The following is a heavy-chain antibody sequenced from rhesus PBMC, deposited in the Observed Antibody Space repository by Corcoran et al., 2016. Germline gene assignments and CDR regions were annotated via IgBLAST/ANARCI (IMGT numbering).Heavy chain of an antibody. CDR3: ARDRDITMIVVPYDY. J-gene: IGHJ4*01. V-gene: IGHV4-122*02. D-gene: IGHD3-28*01. CDR1: GGSISSGYSY. Sequence: QVQLQESGPGLVKPSETLSLTCAVSGGSISSGYSYWSWIRQPPGKGLEWIGYITYSGSTSYNPSLKSRVTISRDTSKNQFSLKRSSVTAADTAVYYCARDRDITMIVVPYDYWGQGVLVTVSS. CDR2: ITYSGST.